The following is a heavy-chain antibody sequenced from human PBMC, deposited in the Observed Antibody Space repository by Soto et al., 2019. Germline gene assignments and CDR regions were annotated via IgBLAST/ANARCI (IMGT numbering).Heavy chain of an antibody. D-gene: IGHD6-19*01. CDR2: TYYRSKWYN. J-gene: IGHJ3*02. Sequence: SQTLSLTCAISGDSVSSNSAAWNWIRQSPSRGLEWLGRTYYRSKWYNDYAVSVKSRITINPYTSKNQFSLQLNSVTPEDTAVYYCARDLVAVAGTSYAFDIWGQGTMVTVSS. CDR3: ARDLVAVAGTSYAFDI. CDR1: GDSVSSNSAA. V-gene: IGHV6-1*01.